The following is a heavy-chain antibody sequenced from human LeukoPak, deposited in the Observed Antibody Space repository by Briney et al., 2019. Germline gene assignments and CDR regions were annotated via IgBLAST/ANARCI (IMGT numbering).Heavy chain of an antibody. D-gene: IGHD3-16*01. CDR2: ISNDGSNK. CDR3: ARDRGGATRFDYYDMDV. CDR1: GFTFSRYG. Sequence: PGGSLRLSCTASGFTFSRYGMHWVRQAPGKGLEWVAFISNDGSNKYYVDSVKGRFTISRDNSRNTLYVQMNSLRAEDTAVYYCARDRGGATRFDYYDMDVWGQGTTVTVS. V-gene: IGHV3-30-3*01. J-gene: IGHJ6*02.